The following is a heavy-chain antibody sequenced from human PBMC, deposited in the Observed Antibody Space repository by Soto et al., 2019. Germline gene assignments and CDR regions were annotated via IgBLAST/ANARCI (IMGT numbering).Heavy chain of an antibody. CDR1: GGTCINAW. CDR3: TTAVLRGVTFFYYMDV. D-gene: IGHD3-10*01. V-gene: IGHV3-15*01. Sequence: PGGSLRHSCAASGGTCINAWMSWVRQATGKGLEWVGRIKSKTDSGTIEYAAPVKDRFTISRDDSENTLYLQMNSLKTEDTAVYYCTTAVLRGVTFFYYMDVWGKGTTVTVSS. CDR2: IKSKTDSGTI. J-gene: IGHJ6*03.